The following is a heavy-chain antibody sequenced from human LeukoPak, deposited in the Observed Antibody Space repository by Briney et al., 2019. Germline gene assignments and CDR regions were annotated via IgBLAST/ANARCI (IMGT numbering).Heavy chain of an antibody. CDR3: AHRPAFTIFGVVTVNWFDP. D-gene: IGHD3-3*01. Sequence: ESGPTLVKPTQTLTLTCTFSGFSLSTSGVGVGWIRQPPGKALEWLALIYWNDDKHYSPSLKSRLTITKDTSKNQVVLTMTNMDPVDTATYYCAHRPAFTIFGVVTVNWFDPWGQGTLVTVSS. CDR1: GFSLSTSGVG. CDR2: IYWNDDK. J-gene: IGHJ5*02. V-gene: IGHV2-5*01.